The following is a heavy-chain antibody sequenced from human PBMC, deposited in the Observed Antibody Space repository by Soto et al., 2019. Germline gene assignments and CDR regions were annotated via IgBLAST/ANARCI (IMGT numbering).Heavy chain of an antibody. Sequence: SVKVSCKASGGTFSSYAISWVRQAPGQGLEWMGGIIPIFGTANYAQKFQGRVTITADKSTSTAYMELSSLRSEDTAVYYCARDRVAVAGTPYYYGMDVWGQGTTVTVS. CDR1: GGTFSSYA. J-gene: IGHJ6*02. CDR3: ARDRVAVAGTPYYYGMDV. CDR2: IIPIFGTA. D-gene: IGHD6-19*01. V-gene: IGHV1-69*06.